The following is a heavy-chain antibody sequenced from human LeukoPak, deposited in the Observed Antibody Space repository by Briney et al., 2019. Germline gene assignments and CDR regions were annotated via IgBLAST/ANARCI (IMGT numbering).Heavy chain of an antibody. J-gene: IGHJ6*02. CDR3: ARVEWGMVREVKYYYGMDV. CDR2: TYYRSKWYN. D-gene: IGHD3-10*01. Sequence: SQTLSLTCAISGDSVSSNSAAWNWIRQSPSRGLEWLGRTYYRSKWYNDYAVSVKSRITINPDTSKNQFSLQLNSVTPEDTAVYYCARVEWGMVREVKYYYGMDVWGQGTTVTVSS. CDR1: GDSVSSNSAA. V-gene: IGHV6-1*01.